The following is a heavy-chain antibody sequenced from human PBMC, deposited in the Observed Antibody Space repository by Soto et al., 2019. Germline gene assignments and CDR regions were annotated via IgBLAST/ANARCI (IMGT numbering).Heavy chain of an antibody. Sequence: QVQLVESGGGVVQPGRSLRLSCAASGFTFTSNGMHWVRQAPGKGLEWVAVISFDGSNKYYADSVKGRFTISRDNSKNTLFLQMNSLRAEDTAVFYCAKGRSYAIYGLDVWGKGTTVTVSS. J-gene: IGHJ6*04. V-gene: IGHV3-30*18. CDR3: AKGRSYAIYGLDV. CDR1: GFTFTSNG. CDR2: ISFDGSNK. D-gene: IGHD3-16*01.